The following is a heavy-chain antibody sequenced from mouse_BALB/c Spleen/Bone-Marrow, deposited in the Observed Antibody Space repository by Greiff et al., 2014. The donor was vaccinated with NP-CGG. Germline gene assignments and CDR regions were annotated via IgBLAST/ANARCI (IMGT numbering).Heavy chain of an antibody. CDR3: TRAYY. V-gene: IGHV5-6-3*01. J-gene: IGHJ2*01. Sequence: EVMLVESGGGLVQPGGSLKLSCAASGFTFSSYGMSWVRQTPDKRLELVATINSNGGSTYYPDSVKGRFTISRDNAKNTLYLQMSSLKSEDTAMYYCTRAYYWDQGTTLTVSS. CDR1: GFTFSSYG. CDR2: INSNGGST.